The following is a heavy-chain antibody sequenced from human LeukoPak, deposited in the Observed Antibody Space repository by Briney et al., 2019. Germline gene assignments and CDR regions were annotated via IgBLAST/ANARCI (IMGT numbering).Heavy chain of an antibody. J-gene: IGHJ3*02. V-gene: IGHV3-9*01. CDR1: GFTFDDYA. CDR2: ISWNSGSI. Sequence: SLRLSCAASGFTFDDYAMHWVRQAPGKGLEWVSGISWNSGSIGYADSVKGRFTSSRDNAKNSLYLQMNSLRAEDTALYYCAKVACSSTSCYRLGDAFDIWGQGTRVSVSS. D-gene: IGHD2-2*02. CDR3: AKVACSSTSCYRLGDAFDI.